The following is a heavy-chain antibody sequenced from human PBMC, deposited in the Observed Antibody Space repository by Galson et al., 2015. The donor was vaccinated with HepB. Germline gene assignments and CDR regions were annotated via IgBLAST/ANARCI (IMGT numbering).Heavy chain of an antibody. D-gene: IGHD3-16*01. J-gene: IGHJ4*02. V-gene: IGHV3-23*01. CDR1: GFTFSSYT. Sequence: SLRLSCAASGFTFSSYTTSWVRQGSGKGLEWVSANSASGGSTYYADSVKGRFTISRDNSKSSLYLQMNSLRAEDTAVYYCAKHWSDRPRGSFDSWGQGTLVTVSS. CDR2: NSASGGST. CDR3: AKHWSDRPRGSFDS.